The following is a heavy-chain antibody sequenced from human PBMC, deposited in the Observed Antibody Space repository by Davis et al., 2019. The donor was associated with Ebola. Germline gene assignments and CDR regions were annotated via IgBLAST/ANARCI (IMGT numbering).Heavy chain of an antibody. D-gene: IGHD6-19*01. Sequence: MPSETLSLTCAVYGGSFSGYYWSWIRQPPGKGLEWIGEINHSGSTNYNPSLKSRVTISVDTSKNQFSLKPSSVTAADTAVYYCARVKYSSGWIFDYWGQGTLVTVSS. CDR2: INHSGST. CDR3: ARVKYSSGWIFDY. CDR1: GGSFSGYY. V-gene: IGHV4-34*01. J-gene: IGHJ4*02.